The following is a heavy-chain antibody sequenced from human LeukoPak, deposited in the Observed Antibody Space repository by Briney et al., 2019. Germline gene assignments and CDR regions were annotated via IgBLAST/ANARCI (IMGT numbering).Heavy chain of an antibody. CDR2: ISAYNGNT. D-gene: IGHD3-9*01. J-gene: IGHJ5*02. CDR1: GYTFTSYG. Sequence: ASVKVSCKASGYTFTSYGISWVRQAPGQGLEWMGWISAYNGNTNYAQKLQGRVTMTTDTSTSTAYMELRSLRSDDTAVYYCARGVVTIPSKAPQNWFDPWGQGTLVTVSS. CDR3: ARGVVTIPSKAPQNWFDP. V-gene: IGHV1-18*01.